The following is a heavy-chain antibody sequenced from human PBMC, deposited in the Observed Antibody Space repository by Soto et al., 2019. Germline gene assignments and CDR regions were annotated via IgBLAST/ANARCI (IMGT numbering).Heavy chain of an antibody. J-gene: IGHJ4*01. D-gene: IGHD3-10*01. CDR2: FHSSGAT. CDR3: ASIWFGDFDY. Sequence: QVQLQESGPGLVKPSQTLSLTCTDSGGSISSADYYWSCIRQPPGKGLEWIGYFHSSGATYKDPSLKSRVTISVHTSKNQISLKLDSVTAADTAVYYCASIWFGDFDYWGHGTLVTVSS. V-gene: IGHV4-30-4*01. CDR1: GGSISSADYY.